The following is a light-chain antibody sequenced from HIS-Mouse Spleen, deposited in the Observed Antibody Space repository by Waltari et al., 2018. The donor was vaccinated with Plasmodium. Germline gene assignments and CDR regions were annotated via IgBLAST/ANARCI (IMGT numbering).Light chain of an antibody. J-gene: IGLJ3*02. V-gene: IGLV3-27*01. CDR1: VLAKNY. CDR2: NDS. CDR3: YSAADNNLV. Sequence: SYELTQPSSVSVSPGQTARLTCSGDVLAKNYPRWFKQKPGRAPVLVIYNDSERPSGIPERFSGSSSGTTVTLTISGAQVEDEADYYCYSAADNNLVFGGGTKLTVL.